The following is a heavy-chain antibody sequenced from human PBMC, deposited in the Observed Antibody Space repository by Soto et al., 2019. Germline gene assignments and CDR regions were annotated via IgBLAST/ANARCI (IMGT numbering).Heavy chain of an antibody. D-gene: IGHD3-10*01. CDR2: IWYDGSNK. J-gene: IGHJ4*02. V-gene: IGHV3-33*01. CDR1: GFTFSSYG. Sequence: QVQLVESGGGAVQPGRSLRLSCAASGFTFSSYGMNWVRQAPGKGLEWVALIWYDGSNKYYVDSVKGRFSISRDNSKNTLYLQMNSPRTEDTAVYYCAREGTMVRGFDCWGQGTLVTVSS. CDR3: AREGTMVRGFDC.